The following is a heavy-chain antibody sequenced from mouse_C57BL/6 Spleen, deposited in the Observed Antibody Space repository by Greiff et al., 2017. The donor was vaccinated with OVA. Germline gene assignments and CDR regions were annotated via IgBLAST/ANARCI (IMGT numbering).Heavy chain of an antibody. V-gene: IGHV1-50*01. CDR2: IDPSDSYT. D-gene: IGHD2-2*01. CDR3: ARRHGYDGGFAY. CDR1: GYTFTSYW. Sequence: VQLQQPGAELVKPGASVKLSCKASGYTFTSYWMQWVKQRPGQGLEWIGEIDPSDSYTNYNQKFKGKATLTVDTSSSTAYMQLSSLTSEDSAVYYCARRHGYDGGFAYWGQGTLVTVSA. J-gene: IGHJ3*01.